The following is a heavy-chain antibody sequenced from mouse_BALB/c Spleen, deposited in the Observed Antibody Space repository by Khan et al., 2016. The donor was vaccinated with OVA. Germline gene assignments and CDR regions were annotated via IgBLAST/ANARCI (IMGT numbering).Heavy chain of an antibody. CDR1: NFSLSRYN. CDR2: IWGGGGT. V-gene: IGHV2-6-4*01. D-gene: IGHD2-14*01. CDR3: ARAYYRYDGYYAMDY. Sequence: QVQLKESGPGLVAPSQSLYITCTVSNFSLSRYNIHWVRQPPGKGLEWLGMIWGGGGTDYNSTLKIRLTISKDNSKSKVSLKMNSLQTDDTAMYYCARAYYRYDGYYAMDYWGQGTSVTVSS. J-gene: IGHJ4*01.